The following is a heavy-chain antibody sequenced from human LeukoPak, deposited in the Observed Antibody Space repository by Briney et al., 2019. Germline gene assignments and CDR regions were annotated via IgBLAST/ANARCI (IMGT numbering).Heavy chain of an antibody. CDR2: INPNSGGT. D-gene: IGHD1-1*01. Sequence: ASVKVSCKASGYTFTGYYMHWVRQAPGQGLEWMGWINPNSGGTNYAQKFQGRVTMTWDTSISTAYMELSRLRSDDTAVYYCARDSWGTTGTNEYYFDYWGQGTLVTVSS. CDR1: GYTFTGYY. V-gene: IGHV1-2*02. CDR3: ARDSWGTTGTNEYYFDY. J-gene: IGHJ4*02.